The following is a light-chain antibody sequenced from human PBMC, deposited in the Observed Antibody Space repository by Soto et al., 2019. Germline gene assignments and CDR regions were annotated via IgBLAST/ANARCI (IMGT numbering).Light chain of an antibody. CDR2: GAS. Sequence: EIVLTQSPGALSLSPGEGATLSCRASQSVSSSYLAWYQQKPGQAPRLLIYGASNRATGIPDRFSGSGSGTDFTLTIRRLEPEDFAVYYCQQYGTSPLTFGPGTKVDIE. J-gene: IGKJ3*01. CDR3: QQYGTSPLT. CDR1: QSVSSSY. V-gene: IGKV3-20*01.